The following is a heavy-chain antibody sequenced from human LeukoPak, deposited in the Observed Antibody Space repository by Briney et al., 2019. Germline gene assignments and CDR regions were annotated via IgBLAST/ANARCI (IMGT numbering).Heavy chain of an antibody. D-gene: IGHD2-8*01. Sequence: GGSLRLSCTTSGFPFRDFSMTWVRQAPGQGLEWISTTDSGGTSTYYAESVKGRFTISRDNSKDALYLQMSSLRVEATAIYYCAKQSYARSLGEGGPGTLVTVSS. CDR2: TDSGGTST. CDR1: GFPFRDFS. J-gene: IGHJ4*02. CDR3: AKQSYARSLGE. V-gene: IGHV3-23*01.